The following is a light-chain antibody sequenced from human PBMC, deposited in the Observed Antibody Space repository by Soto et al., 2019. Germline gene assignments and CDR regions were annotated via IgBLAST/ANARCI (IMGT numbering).Light chain of an antibody. Sequence: DIQMTQSPSTLSASVGDSVTITCRASQSISSWLAWYQQKPGKAPKLLIYDASSLESGVPSRFSGSGSGTDFTLTISSLQPEDFATYYCQQSYSTPITFGQGSRLQIK. J-gene: IGKJ5*01. CDR2: DAS. CDR1: QSISSW. V-gene: IGKV1-5*01. CDR3: QQSYSTPIT.